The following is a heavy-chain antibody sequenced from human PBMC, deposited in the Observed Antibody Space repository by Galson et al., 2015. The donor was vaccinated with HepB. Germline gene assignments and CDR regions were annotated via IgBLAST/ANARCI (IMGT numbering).Heavy chain of an antibody. CDR2: INGRGSTR. V-gene: IGHV3-23*01. J-gene: IGHJ5*02. CDR1: GFIFRHHA. D-gene: IGHD3-16*01. Sequence: SLRLSCAGPGFIFRHHAMAWIRQAPGKGLEWVSGINGRGSTRSYSDAVKGRFSISRDNSKDTVFLQMDNLGAEDTAVYYCVKEGSWFGGDWFDPWGQGALVTVS. CDR3: VKEGSWFGGDWFDP.